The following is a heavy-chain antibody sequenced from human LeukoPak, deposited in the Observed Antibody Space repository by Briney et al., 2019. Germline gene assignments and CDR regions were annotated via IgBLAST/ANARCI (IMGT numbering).Heavy chain of an antibody. V-gene: IGHV3-48*02. Sequence: VGSLRLSCAASGFTFSTYSMTWVRQAPGKGREWVSFITGSSTSIHYADSVKGRFTISRDNAKNSLYLQMNSLRDEDTALYYCARMRSGYYYDYWGQGPLITVSS. CDR2: ITGSSTSI. CDR3: ARMRSGYYYDY. D-gene: IGHD3-22*01. J-gene: IGHJ4*02. CDR1: GFTFSTYS.